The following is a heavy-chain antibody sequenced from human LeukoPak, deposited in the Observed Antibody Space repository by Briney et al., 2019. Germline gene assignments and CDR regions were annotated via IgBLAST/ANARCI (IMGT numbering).Heavy chain of an antibody. Sequence: PGGSLRLSCAASGFTFTNYAMTWVRQAPGEGLEWVSSISDTYGTTYYTDSVKGRCTISRDNSKNTVYLQLNNLGAEDTAIYFCVRHDSFIPFWGQGTLVTVSS. D-gene: IGHD3-16*02. J-gene: IGHJ4*02. CDR3: VRHDSFIPF. CDR1: GFTFTNYA. V-gene: IGHV3-23*01. CDR2: ISDTYGTT.